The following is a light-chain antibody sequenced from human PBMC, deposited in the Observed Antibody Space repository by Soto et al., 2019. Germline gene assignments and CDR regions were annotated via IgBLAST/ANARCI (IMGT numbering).Light chain of an antibody. V-gene: IGLV2-14*01. CDR1: SSDVGGYNY. CDR2: DVS. Sequence: QSALTQPASVSGSPGQSITISCTGTSSDVGGYNYVSWYQQHPGKAPKLMIYDVSNRPSGVSNRFSGSKSGNTASLTISGLQAEHEADYYCSSYTSSSTEVFGGGTKLTVL. CDR3: SSYTSSSTEV. J-gene: IGLJ2*01.